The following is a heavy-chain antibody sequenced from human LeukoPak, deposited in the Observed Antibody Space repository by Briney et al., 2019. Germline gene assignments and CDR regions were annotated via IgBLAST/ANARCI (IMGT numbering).Heavy chain of an antibody. CDR2: ISSSSSYI. J-gene: IGHJ6*02. D-gene: IGHD3-10*01. CDR1: GFTFSSYS. CDR3: AREKVRYYGSGTLGMDV. Sequence: GGSLRLSCAASGFTFSSYSMNWVRQAPGKGLEWVSSISSSSSYIYYADSVKGRFTISRDNAKNSLYLQMNSLRAEDTAVYYCAREKVRYYGSGTLGMDVWGQGTTVTVSS. V-gene: IGHV3-21*01.